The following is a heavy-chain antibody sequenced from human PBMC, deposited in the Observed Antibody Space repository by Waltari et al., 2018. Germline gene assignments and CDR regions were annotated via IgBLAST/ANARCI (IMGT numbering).Heavy chain of an antibody. V-gene: IGHV1-3*01. J-gene: IGHJ4*02. CDR1: GYTFTSYA. CDR3: ARDRVPSYYYDSSGYYGLPDY. Sequence: QVQLVQSGAEVKKPGASVKVSCKASGYTFTSYAMHWVRQAPGQRLEWMGWINAGNGNTKYSQKFQGRVTITRDTSASTAYMELSSLRSEDTAVYYCARDRVPSYYYDSSGYYGLPDYWGQGTLVTVSS. CDR2: INAGNGNT. D-gene: IGHD3-22*01.